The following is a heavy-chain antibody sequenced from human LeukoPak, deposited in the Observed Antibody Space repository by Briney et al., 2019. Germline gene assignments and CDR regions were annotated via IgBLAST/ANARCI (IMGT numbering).Heavy chain of an antibody. CDR1: GFPFSTYA. V-gene: IGHV3-23*01. J-gene: IGHJ4*02. CDR2: ISGSGGDT. CDR3: AKVGYCSSTSCPYFDY. Sequence: GGSLRLSCAASGFPFSTYAMSWVRQAPGKGLEWVSVISGSGGDTYYADSVKGRFTISGDNSKNTVYLQMNSLRAEDTALYYCAKVGYCSSTSCPYFDYWGQGTLVTVSS. D-gene: IGHD2-2*01.